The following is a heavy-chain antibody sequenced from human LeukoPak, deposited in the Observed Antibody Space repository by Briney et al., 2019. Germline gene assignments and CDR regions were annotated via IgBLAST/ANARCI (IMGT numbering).Heavy chain of an antibody. J-gene: IGHJ6*03. D-gene: IGHD6-13*01. Sequence: PSETLSLTCTVSGYSISGAYYWGWIRQPPGKGLEWIGSIYHSGNTYYNPSLKSRVTISVDTSKNHFSLKLTSVTAADTAVYYCARIATAGIYYMAVWGKGTTVTVSS. CDR2: IYHSGNT. CDR1: GYSISGAYY. CDR3: ARIATAGIYYMAV. V-gene: IGHV4-38-2*02.